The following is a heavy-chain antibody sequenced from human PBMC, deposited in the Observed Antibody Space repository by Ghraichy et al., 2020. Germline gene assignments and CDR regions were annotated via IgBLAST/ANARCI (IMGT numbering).Heavy chain of an antibody. Sequence: SETLSLTCTVSGGSISSSSYYWGWIRQPPGKGLEWIGSIYYNGSTYYNPSLKSRVTISVDTSKNQFSLKLSSVTAADTAVYYCARQRLWLAENWFDPWGQGTLVTVSS. CDR2: IYYNGST. CDR1: GGSISSSSYY. CDR3: ARQRLWLAENWFDP. J-gene: IGHJ5*02. V-gene: IGHV4-39*01. D-gene: IGHD6-19*01.